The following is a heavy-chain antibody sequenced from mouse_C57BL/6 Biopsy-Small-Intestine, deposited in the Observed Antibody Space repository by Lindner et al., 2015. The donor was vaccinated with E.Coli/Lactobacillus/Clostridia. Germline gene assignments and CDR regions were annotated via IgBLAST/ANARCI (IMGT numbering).Heavy chain of an antibody. CDR1: GYLFTDHN. V-gene: IGHV1-39*01. CDR2: INPNYGTT. CDR3: ARSGYYAFDY. J-gene: IGHJ2*01. D-gene: IGHD2-3*01. Sequence: VQLQESGPELVKPGASVKISCKASGYLFTDHNIHWVKQGNGKSLEWIGVINPNYGTTNYNQKFKGKATLTVDQSSTSAYMQLNSLTSEDSAAYYCARSGYYAFDYWGQGTTLTVSS.